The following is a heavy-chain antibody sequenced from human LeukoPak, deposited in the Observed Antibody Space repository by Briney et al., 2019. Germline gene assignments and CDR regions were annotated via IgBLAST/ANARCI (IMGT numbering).Heavy chain of an antibody. Sequence: SETLSLTCTVSGGSISSYFWSWIRQPPGKGLEWIGYIYYTGSTTYNPSLKSRVTISVDTSKNQFSLKLSSVTAADTAVYYCARGRYCSGGSCYSSWFDPWGQGTLVTVSS. CDR1: GGSISSYF. D-gene: IGHD2-15*01. J-gene: IGHJ5*02. CDR2: IYYTGST. V-gene: IGHV4-59*01. CDR3: ARGRYCSGGSCYSSWFDP.